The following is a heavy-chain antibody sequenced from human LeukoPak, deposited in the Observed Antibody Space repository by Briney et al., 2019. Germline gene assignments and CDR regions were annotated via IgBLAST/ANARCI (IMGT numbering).Heavy chain of an antibody. CDR2: INHSGST. Sequence: SETLSLTCAVYGGSFSGYYWSWIRKPPGKGLKWIEEINHSGSTNYNPTPKSRVTISVDTSKNQFSLNLSSVTAADTAVYYCARDVVVVPAAIHYGMDVWGQGTTVTVSS. CDR3: ARDVVVVPAAIHYGMDV. J-gene: IGHJ6*02. V-gene: IGHV4-34*01. CDR1: GGSFSGYY. D-gene: IGHD2-2*01.